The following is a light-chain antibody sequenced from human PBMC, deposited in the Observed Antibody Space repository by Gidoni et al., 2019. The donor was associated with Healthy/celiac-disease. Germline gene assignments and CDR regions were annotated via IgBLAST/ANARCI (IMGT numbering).Light chain of an antibody. J-gene: IGKJ1*01. CDR1: QSISSW. CDR2: TAS. V-gene: IGKV1-5*03. CDR3: QQYKSYPWT. Sequence: DIQMTQSPSTLSASVGDRVTITCRASQSISSWLAWYQQKPGKAPKLLIYTASSLESGVPSRFSGSGSGTEFTLTSSSLQADDFATYYCQQYKSYPWTFGQGTKVEIK.